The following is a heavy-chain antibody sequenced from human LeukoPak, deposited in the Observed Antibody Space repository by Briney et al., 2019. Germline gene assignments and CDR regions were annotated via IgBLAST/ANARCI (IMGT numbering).Heavy chain of an antibody. CDR3: ARSAPYGESYYFAY. Sequence: SVKVSCKASGGSFRSYGINWVRQAPGQGLEWMGGIIPPFGTVTYAQKFQGRVTFTEDKSTSTAYMELGSLKSEDTAVFYCARSAPYGESYYFAYWGQGTLVTVSS. J-gene: IGHJ4*02. CDR2: IIPPFGTV. V-gene: IGHV1-69*06. D-gene: IGHD4-17*01. CDR1: GGSFRSYG.